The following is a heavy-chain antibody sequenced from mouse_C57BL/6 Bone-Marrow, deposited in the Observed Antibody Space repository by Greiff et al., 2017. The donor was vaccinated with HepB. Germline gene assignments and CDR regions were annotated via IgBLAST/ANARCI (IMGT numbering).Heavy chain of an antibody. CDR1: GYTFTDYE. CDR3: TRHGFTTVVAHWYFDV. J-gene: IGHJ1*03. D-gene: IGHD1-1*01. V-gene: IGHV1-15*01. Sequence: QVQLQQSGAELVRPGASVTLSCKASGYTFTDYEMHWVKQTPVHGLEWIGAIDPETGGTAYNQKFKGKAILTADKSSSTAYMELRSLTSEDSAVYYCTRHGFTTVVAHWYFDVWGTGTTVTVSS. CDR2: IDPETGGT.